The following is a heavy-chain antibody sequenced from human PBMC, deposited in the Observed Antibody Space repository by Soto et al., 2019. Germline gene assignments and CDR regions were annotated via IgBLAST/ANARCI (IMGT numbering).Heavy chain of an antibody. J-gene: IGHJ6*02. Sequence: ASVKDSCKVSGYTLTELSMHWVRQAPGKGLEWMGGFDPEDGETIYAQKFQGRVTMTEDTSTDTAYMELSSLRSEDTAVYYCATDQRSSSLNSYYYGMDVWGQGTTVTVSS. V-gene: IGHV1-24*01. CDR2: FDPEDGET. CDR1: GYTLTELS. D-gene: IGHD6-6*01. CDR3: ATDQRSSSLNSYYYGMDV.